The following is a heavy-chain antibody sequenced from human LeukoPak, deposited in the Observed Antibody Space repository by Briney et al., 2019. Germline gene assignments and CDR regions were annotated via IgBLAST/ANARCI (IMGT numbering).Heavy chain of an antibody. Sequence: PGGSLRLSCVASGFTFSDYTMHWVRQAPGKGLEYVSAISSYGDNTYYANSVKGRFTIFRDNSKNTLYLQMGSLRADDMAVYYCARATNSYGGNSDFWGQGTLVTVSS. J-gene: IGHJ4*02. CDR1: GFTFSDYT. CDR2: ISSYGDNT. CDR3: ARATNSYGGNSDF. V-gene: IGHV3-64*01. D-gene: IGHD4-23*01.